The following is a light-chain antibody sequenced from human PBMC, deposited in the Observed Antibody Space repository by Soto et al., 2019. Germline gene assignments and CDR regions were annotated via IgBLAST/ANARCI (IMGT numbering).Light chain of an antibody. J-gene: IGLJ3*02. CDR3: AAWDDSLNGGL. CDR2: TNN. V-gene: IGLV1-44*01. CDR1: NSNVGNNT. Sequence: QSVLTQPPSASGTPGQRVTISCSGSNSNVGNNTVNWYQQLPGTAPKLLIETNNQRPSGVPDRFSGSKSATSASLAISGLQSEDEADYYCAAWDDSLNGGLFGGGTKVTVL.